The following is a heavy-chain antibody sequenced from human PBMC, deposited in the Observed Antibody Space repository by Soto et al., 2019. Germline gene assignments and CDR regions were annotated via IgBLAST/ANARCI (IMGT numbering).Heavy chain of an antibody. CDR3: ARVDCISTSCYYYYGMDV. D-gene: IGHD2-2*01. CDR1: GYTFTSYD. CDR2: MNPNSGNT. J-gene: IGHJ6*02. V-gene: IGHV1-8*01. Sequence: QVQLVQSGAEVKKPGASVKVACKASGYTFTSYDINWVRQATGQGLEWMGWMNPNSGNTGYAQKFQARGTMTRNTSIRTAYMERSSLRSEDTAVYYCARVDCISTSCYYYYGMDVWGQGTTVTVSS.